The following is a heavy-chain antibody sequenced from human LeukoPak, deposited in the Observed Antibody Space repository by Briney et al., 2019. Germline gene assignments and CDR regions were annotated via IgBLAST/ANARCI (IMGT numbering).Heavy chain of an antibody. Sequence: NPSETLSLTCSVSGGSISSSSYYWGWIRQPPGKGLEWIGTIFYSGSPYYNPSLKSRLTISVDTSKNQFSLKLTSVTAADTAIYYCARVFWSSYYTDYWGQGTLVTVSS. J-gene: IGHJ4*02. V-gene: IGHV4-39*01. CDR2: IFYSGSP. D-gene: IGHD3-3*01. CDR1: GGSISSSSYY. CDR3: ARVFWSSYYTDY.